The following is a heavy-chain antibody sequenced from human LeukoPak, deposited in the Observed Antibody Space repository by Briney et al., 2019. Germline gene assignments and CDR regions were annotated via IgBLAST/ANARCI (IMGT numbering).Heavy chain of an antibody. CDR3: AKDRPIKGGFDP. J-gene: IGHJ5*02. CDR1: GFSLTTLC. CDR2: IQSDGNKR. Sequence: PGGSLRLSCVLSGFSLTTLCIRWVRQAPGKGLEWVAFIQSDGNKRYYTESVRGRFTISRDISKNTVYLEMNSLTAEDTAMFYCAKDRPIKGGFDPWGQGTPVTVS. V-gene: IGHV3-30*02. D-gene: IGHD3-16*01.